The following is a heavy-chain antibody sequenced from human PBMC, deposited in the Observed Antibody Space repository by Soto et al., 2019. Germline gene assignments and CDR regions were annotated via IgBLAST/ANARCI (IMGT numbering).Heavy chain of an antibody. V-gene: IGHV3-23*01. CDR1: GFTFSRHA. CDR3: AKVSSSWHAGFFDL. D-gene: IGHD6-13*01. Sequence: GGSLRLSCTASGFTFSRHAMTWVRQAPGKGLEWVSGLSDSGGSIYYADSVKGRFTISRDNSMNTLYLQMNTLRAEDTAIYYCAKVSSSWHAGFFDLWGQGTVVTVSS. J-gene: IGHJ4*02. CDR2: LSDSGGSI.